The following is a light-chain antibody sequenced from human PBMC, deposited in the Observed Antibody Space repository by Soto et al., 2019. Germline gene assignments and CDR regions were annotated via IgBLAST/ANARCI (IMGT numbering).Light chain of an antibody. V-gene: IGKV1-12*01. CDR1: QGISSW. J-gene: IGKJ4*01. CDR3: QQATSFPFT. Sequence: DIQMTQSPSSVSASVGDRVTITCRASQGISSWLSWYPQKPGKAPKLLIYAASSLQRGVPSGFSGSGSGTDFNRTISSLQPEAFAPYYCQQATSFPFTFGGGTQVQIK. CDR2: AAS.